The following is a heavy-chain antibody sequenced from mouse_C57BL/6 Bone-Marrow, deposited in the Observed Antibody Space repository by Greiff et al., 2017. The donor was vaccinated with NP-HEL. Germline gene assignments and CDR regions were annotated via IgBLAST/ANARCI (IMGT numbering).Heavy chain of an antibody. Sequence: EVQRVESGGGLVQPGGSMKLSCAASGFTFSDAWMDWVRQSPEKGLEWVAEIRNKANNHATYYAESVKGRFTISRDDSKSSVYLQMNSLRAEDTGIYYCTRPTPYYYAMDYWGQGTSVTVSS. CDR1: GFTFSDAW. CDR2: IRNKANNHAT. J-gene: IGHJ4*01. V-gene: IGHV6-6*01. D-gene: IGHD2-10*01. CDR3: TRPTPYYYAMDY.